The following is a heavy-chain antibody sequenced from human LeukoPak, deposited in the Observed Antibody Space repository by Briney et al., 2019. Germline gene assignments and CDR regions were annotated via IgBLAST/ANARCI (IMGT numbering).Heavy chain of an antibody. D-gene: IGHD3-10*01. Sequence: SETLSLTCTVSGYSISNGYYWGWIRQPPGKGLAWVGSISHRGSTYYNPSLKSRVTISVDTSKNQFSLKLSSVTAADTAVYYCARSYGSGKGRWFDPWGQGTLVTVSS. CDR3: ARSYGSGKGRWFDP. CDR2: ISHRGST. CDR1: GYSISNGYY. J-gene: IGHJ5*02. V-gene: IGHV4-38-2*02.